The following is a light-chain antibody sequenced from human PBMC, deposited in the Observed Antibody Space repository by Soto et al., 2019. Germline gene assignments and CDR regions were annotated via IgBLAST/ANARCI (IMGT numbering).Light chain of an antibody. Sequence: EIVMTQSPATLSVSPGERATLSCRASQSVSSNLAWYQQKPCQAPRLLIYGASTRDTGIPARFSGSGSGTEFTLTFSSLRSEDFAVYYCQQYNNWPPWTLGQGTKVEIK. V-gene: IGKV3-15*01. CDR1: QSVSSN. CDR2: GAS. J-gene: IGKJ1*01. CDR3: QQYNNWPPWT.